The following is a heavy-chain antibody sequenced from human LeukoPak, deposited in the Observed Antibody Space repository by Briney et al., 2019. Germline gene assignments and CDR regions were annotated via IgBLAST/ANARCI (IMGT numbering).Heavy chain of an antibody. V-gene: IGHV3-30*02. CDR2: IRYDGSNK. J-gene: IGHJ4*02. Sequence: PGRSLRLSCAASGFTFSTYAMHWVRQAPGKGLEWVAFIRYDGSNKYYADSVKGRFTISRDNSKNTLYLQMNSLRAEDTAVYYCAKRGGDYGTKYFDFWGQGTLVTVSS. D-gene: IGHD4-17*01. CDR3: AKRGGDYGTKYFDF. CDR1: GFTFSTYA.